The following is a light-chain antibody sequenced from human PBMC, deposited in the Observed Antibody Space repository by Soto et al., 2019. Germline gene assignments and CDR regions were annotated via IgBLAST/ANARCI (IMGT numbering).Light chain of an antibody. CDR3: QQRSNWPRT. J-gene: IGKJ1*01. CDR2: GAS. CDR1: QSVSSN. V-gene: IGKV3D-15*01. Sequence: ELVMTQSPATLSMSPRESATLSCRASQSVSSNLAWYQQKPGQAPRLLFYGASTRATGIPARFSGSGSGTDFTLTISSLQSEDFAVYYCQQRSNWPRTFGQGTKV.